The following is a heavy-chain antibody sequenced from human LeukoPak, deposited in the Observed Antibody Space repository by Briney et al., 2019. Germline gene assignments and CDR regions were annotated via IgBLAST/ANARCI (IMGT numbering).Heavy chain of an antibody. CDR1: GFTFSDYY. D-gene: IGHD1-20*01. Sequence: GGSLRLSCAASGFTFSDYYMSWIRQAPGKGLEWVSYISSSGSTIYYADSVKGRFTISRDNAKNSLYLQMNSLRAEDTAVYYCARDRRAPSGMTGTYALDYWGQGTLVTVSS. CDR2: ISSSGSTI. J-gene: IGHJ4*02. V-gene: IGHV3-11*01. CDR3: ARDRRAPSGMTGTYALDY.